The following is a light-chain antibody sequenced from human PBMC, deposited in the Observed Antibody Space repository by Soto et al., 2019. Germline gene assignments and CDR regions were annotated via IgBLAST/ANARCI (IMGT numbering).Light chain of an antibody. Sequence: IVLTQSPGTLSLSPGERATLSCRASLTGNNNYLAWYQHKSGQAPRLLIYCVYTRATGIPDRFTGSGSGTEFTLTITRLEPEDSAVYFCQHYGYSRWTFGQGTKVEIK. CDR1: LTGNNNY. CDR3: QHYGYSRWT. V-gene: IGKV3-20*01. J-gene: IGKJ1*01. CDR2: CVY.